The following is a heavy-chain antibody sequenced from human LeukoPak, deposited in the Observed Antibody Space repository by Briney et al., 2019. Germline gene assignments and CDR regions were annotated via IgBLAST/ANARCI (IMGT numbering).Heavy chain of an antibody. Sequence: PGGSLRLSCAASGFTFSSAGMHWVRQAPGKGLEWVAVISYDGSNKYYADSVKGRFTISRDNSKNTLYLQMNSLRAEDTAVYYCAKDLSRAAGTHDDYWGQGTLVTVSS. CDR2: ISYDGSNK. V-gene: IGHV3-30*18. CDR3: AKDLSRAAGTHDDY. J-gene: IGHJ4*02. CDR1: GFTFSSAG. D-gene: IGHD6-13*01.